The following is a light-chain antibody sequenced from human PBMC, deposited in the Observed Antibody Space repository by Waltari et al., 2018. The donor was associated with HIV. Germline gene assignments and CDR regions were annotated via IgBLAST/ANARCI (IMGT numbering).Light chain of an antibody. Sequence: QSVVTQPPSASGTPGQRVTISCSGSSSNIGDNYVYWYQQFPGTTPKHLIYMNDRRPSGVPDRFSGAKSGTSASLAISGLRSEDEADYYCATWDNSLSVWVFGGGSKLTVL. V-gene: IGLV1-47*01. J-gene: IGLJ3*02. CDR2: MND. CDR1: SSNIGDNY. CDR3: ATWDNSLSVWV.